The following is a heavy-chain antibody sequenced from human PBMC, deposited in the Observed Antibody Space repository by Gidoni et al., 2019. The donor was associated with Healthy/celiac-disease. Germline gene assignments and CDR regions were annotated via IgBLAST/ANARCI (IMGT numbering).Heavy chain of an antibody. CDR2: ISGSGGST. CDR3: AKDQKVVPAAILFDY. CDR1: GFTFSRYA. Sequence: EVQLLESGGGLVQPGGSLRLSCAASGFTFSRYAMSWVRQAPGKGLEWVSAISGSGGSTYYADSVKGRFTISRDNSKNTLYLQMNSLRAEDTAVYYCAKDQKVVPAAILFDYWGQGTLVTVSS. V-gene: IGHV3-23*01. D-gene: IGHD2-2*01. J-gene: IGHJ4*02.